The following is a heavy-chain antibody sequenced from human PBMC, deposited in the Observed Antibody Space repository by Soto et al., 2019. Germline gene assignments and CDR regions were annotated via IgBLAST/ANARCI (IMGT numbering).Heavy chain of an antibody. Sequence: ASVKVSCKASGYTFTSYDINWVRQATGQGLEWMGWMNPNSGNTGYAQKFQGRVTMTRNTSISTAYMELSSLRSEDTAVYYCARSGKYSSSWYGYFFLRDYYSCCMDVSCPGPTVTLS. CDR2: MNPNSGNT. D-gene: IGHD6-13*01. V-gene: IGHV1-8*01. J-gene: IGHJ6*02. CDR3: ARSGKYSSSWYGYFFLRDYYSCCMDV. CDR1: GYTFTSYD.